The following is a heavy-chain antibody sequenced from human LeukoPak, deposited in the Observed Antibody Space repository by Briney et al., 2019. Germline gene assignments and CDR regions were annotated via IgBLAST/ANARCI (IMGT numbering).Heavy chain of an antibody. V-gene: IGHV4-59*01. Sequence: PSETLSLTCTVSGGSISSYYRSWIRQPPRKGLEWIGYISYSGSINYNPSLKSRVTISVDTSKNQFSLKLSSVTAADTAVYYCARSSSAHYYDSSGYLPSHFDYWGQGTLVTVSS. D-gene: IGHD3-22*01. CDR2: ISYSGSI. CDR3: ARSSSAHYYDSSGYLPSHFDY. CDR1: GGSISSYY. J-gene: IGHJ4*02.